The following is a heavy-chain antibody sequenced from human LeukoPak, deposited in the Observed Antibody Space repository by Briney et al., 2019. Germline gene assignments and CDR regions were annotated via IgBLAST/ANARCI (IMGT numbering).Heavy chain of an antibody. V-gene: IGHV1-69*13. CDR3: ARSDQGLPGKDSSYDY. J-gene: IGHJ4*02. D-gene: IGHD6-6*01. CDR1: GGTFSSYA. CDR2: IIPIFGTA. Sequence: RASVKVSCKASGGTFSSYAISWVRQAPGQGLEWMGGIIPIFGTANYAQKFQGRVTITADESTSTAYMELNSLRSEDTAVYYCARSDQGLPGKDSSYDYWGQGTLVTVSS.